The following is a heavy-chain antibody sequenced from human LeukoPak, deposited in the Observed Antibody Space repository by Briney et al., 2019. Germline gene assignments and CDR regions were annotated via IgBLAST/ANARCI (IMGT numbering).Heavy chain of an antibody. CDR3: ARENVLGVLTIDY. CDR2: INPNSGGT. V-gene: IGHV1-2*02. D-gene: IGHD3-16*01. Sequence: ASVKVSCKASGYTFTGYYMHWVRQAPGQGLEWMGWINPNSGGTNYAQKFQGRVTMTRDTSISTAYMELSRLRSDDTAVYCCARENVLGVLTIDYWGQGTLVTVSS. CDR1: GYTFTGYY. J-gene: IGHJ4*02.